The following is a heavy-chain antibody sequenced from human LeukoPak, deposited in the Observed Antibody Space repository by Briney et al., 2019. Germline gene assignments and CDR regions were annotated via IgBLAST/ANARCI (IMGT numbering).Heavy chain of an antibody. CDR1: GGSISSYY. J-gene: IGHJ4*02. Sequence: PSETLSLTCTVFGGSISSYYWSWIRQPPGKGLEWIGYIYYSGSTNYNPSLKSRVTISVDTSKNQFSLKLSSVTAADTAVYYCARLLYLKSYFDYWGQGTLVTVSS. D-gene: IGHD3-16*02. V-gene: IGHV4-59*08. CDR3: ARLLYLKSYFDY. CDR2: IYYSGST.